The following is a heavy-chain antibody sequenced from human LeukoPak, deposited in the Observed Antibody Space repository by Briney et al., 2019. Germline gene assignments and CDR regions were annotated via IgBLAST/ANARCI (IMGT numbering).Heavy chain of an antibody. D-gene: IGHD3-16*01. CDR3: AKDVSAWGPFDY. V-gene: IGHV3-23*01. Sequence: GGSLRLPCAASGFRFNNYAMNWVRQTPGKGLQWVSAISGSGESTYYADPVKGRFTISRDNSKNTVYLQMNSLRAEDTAIYYCAKDVSAWGPFDYWGQGALVTVSS. CDR1: GFRFNNYA. CDR2: ISGSGEST. J-gene: IGHJ4*02.